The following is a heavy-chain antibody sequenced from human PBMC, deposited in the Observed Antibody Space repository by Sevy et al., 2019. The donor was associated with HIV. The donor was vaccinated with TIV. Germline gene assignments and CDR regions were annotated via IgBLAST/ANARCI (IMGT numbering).Heavy chain of an antibody. J-gene: IGHJ5*02. CDR3: ARDQYYDFWSGYS. CDR1: GFTFSSYW. CDR2: IKQDGSEK. Sequence: GGSLRLSCAASGFTFSSYWMSWVRQAPGKGLEWVANIKQDGSEKYYVDSVKGRFTISGDNAKNSLYLQMNSLRAEDTAVYYCARDQYYDFWSGYSWGQGTLVTVSS. D-gene: IGHD3-3*01. V-gene: IGHV3-7*03.